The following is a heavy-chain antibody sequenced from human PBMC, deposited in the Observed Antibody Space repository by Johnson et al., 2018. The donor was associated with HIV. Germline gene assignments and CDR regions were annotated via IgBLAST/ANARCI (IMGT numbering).Heavy chain of an antibody. CDR1: GFTFSSYW. Sequence: VQLVESGGGLVQPGESLRLSCAASGFTFSSYWMSWVRQAPGKGLEWVANIKQDGSEMYYVDSVKGRFTISRDNAKNSLYLQMNSLRAEDTAVYYCARGDYYDSSGFFRDAFDIWGQGTVVTVSS. D-gene: IGHD3-22*01. CDR2: IKQDGSEM. V-gene: IGHV3-7*01. CDR3: ARGDYYDSSGFFRDAFDI. J-gene: IGHJ3*02.